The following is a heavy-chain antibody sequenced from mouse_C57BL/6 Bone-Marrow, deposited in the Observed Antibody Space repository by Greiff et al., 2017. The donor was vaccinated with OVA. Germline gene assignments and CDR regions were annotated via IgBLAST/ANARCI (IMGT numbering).Heavy chain of an antibody. J-gene: IGHJ3*01. CDR3: ARRGSTNPFAY. V-gene: IGHV5-12*01. CDR1: GFTFSDYY. D-gene: IGHD1-1*01. Sequence: EVKVEESGGGLVQPGGSLKLSCAASGFTFSDYYMYWVRQTPEKRLEWVAYISNGGGSTYYPDTVKGRFTISRDNAKNTLYLQMSRLKSEDTAMYYCARRGSTNPFAYWGQGTLVTVSA. CDR2: ISNGGGST.